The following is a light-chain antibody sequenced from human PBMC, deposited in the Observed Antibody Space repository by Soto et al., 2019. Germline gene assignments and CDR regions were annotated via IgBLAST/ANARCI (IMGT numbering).Light chain of an antibody. CDR3: QQRSNWPIT. CDR2: DAS. V-gene: IGKV3-11*01. CDR1: QGVTNY. J-gene: IGKJ5*01. Sequence: EIVLTQSPATLSLSPGARAPLSCRASQGVTNYLAWYQQKPGQAPRLLIYDASNRATGIPARFSGSGSGTDFTLTISSLEPEDFAIYHCQQRSNWPITFGQGTRLEIK.